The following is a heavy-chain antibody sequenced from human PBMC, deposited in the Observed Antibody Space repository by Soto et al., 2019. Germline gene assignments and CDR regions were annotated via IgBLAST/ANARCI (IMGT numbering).Heavy chain of an antibody. CDR3: AGREFASSSFHYYYYAVDV. V-gene: IGHV4-34*01. J-gene: IGHJ6*02. CDR2: INHSGST. CDR1: GGSFSDYF. Sequence: SETLSLTCAVYGGSFSDYFWTWTRQPPGKGLEWIGEINHSGSTNFNPSHKSRVAISADTSRNQFSLRMTSVTAADTAVYYCAGREFASSSFHYYYYAVDVWGQGTTVTVSS. D-gene: IGHD6-6*01.